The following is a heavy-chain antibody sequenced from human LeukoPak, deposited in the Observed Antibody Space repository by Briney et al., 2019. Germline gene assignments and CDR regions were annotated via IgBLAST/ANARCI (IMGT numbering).Heavy chain of an antibody. Sequence: PGGSLRLSCATSGFTFSMSTMHWVRLAPGKGLDWVAVISFDGGNKFYADSVKGRFSISRDNSKHTLYLQMNSLGLDDTAVYFCARGRAGIAAAGFDYWGQGTLVTVSS. CDR3: ARGRAGIAAAGFDY. J-gene: IGHJ4*02. CDR2: ISFDGGNK. D-gene: IGHD6-13*01. CDR1: GFTFSMST. V-gene: IGHV3-30-3*01.